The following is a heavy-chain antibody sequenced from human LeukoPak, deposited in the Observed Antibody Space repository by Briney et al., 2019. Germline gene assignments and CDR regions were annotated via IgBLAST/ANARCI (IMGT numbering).Heavy chain of an antibody. CDR2: IYSAGST. CDR1: AFTASGNY. V-gene: IGHV3-53*01. CDR3: ARDHPYYHDN. D-gene: IGHD3-22*01. J-gene: IGHJ4*02. Sequence: PAGSLRLSCSASAFTASGNYMSCVRQAPGGGLEWVSVIYSAGSTYYADSVRGRFTISRDNSKNALYLQMNSLRAEDTAVYYCARDHPYYHDNWGQGTLVTVSS.